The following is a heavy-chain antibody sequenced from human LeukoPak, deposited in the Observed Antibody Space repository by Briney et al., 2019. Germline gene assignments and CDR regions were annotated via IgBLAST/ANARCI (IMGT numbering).Heavy chain of an antibody. V-gene: IGHV3-66*01. Sequence: GGSLRLSCAASGFTVSSNYMSWVRQAPGKGLEWVSVIYSGGGTYYTDSVKGRFTISRDNSKNTVYLQMNNLRVEDTALYYCARDPQRHHWFDPWGQGTLVTVSS. CDR1: GFTVSSNY. CDR2: IYSGGGT. CDR3: ARDPQRHHWFDP. J-gene: IGHJ5*02.